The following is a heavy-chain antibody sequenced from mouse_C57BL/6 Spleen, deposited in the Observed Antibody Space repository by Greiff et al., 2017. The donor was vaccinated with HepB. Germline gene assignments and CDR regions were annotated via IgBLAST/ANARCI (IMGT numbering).Heavy chain of an antibody. CDR1: GFTFSSYA. Sequence: EVKLVESGGGLVKPGGSLKLSCAASGFTFSSYAMSWVRQTPEKRLEWVATISDGGSYTYYPDNVKGRFTISRDNAKNNLYLQMSHLKSEDTAMYYCARREYGYDAYFDVWGTGTTVTVSS. CDR2: ISDGGSYT. J-gene: IGHJ1*03. V-gene: IGHV5-4*03. D-gene: IGHD2-2*01. CDR3: ARREYGYDAYFDV.